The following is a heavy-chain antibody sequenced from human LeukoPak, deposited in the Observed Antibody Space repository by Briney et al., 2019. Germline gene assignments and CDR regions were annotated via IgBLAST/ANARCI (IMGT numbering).Heavy chain of an antibody. CDR2: ISAYNGNT. Sequence: ASVTVSCTASGYTFTSYGISWVRQAPGQGLEWMGWISAYNGNTNYAQKLQGRVTMTTDTSTSTAYMELRSLRSDDTAVYYCARQYSSGWSAYYYYYMDVWGKGTTVTVSS. V-gene: IGHV1-18*01. J-gene: IGHJ6*03. CDR3: ARQYSSGWSAYYYYYMDV. CDR1: GYTFTSYG. D-gene: IGHD6-19*01.